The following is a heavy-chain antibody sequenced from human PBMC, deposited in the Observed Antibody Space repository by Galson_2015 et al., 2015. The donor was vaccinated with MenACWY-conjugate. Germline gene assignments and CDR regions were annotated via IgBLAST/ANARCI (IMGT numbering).Heavy chain of an antibody. D-gene: IGHD5-12*01. CDR3: ARGTYDRGDY. V-gene: IGHV1-46*01. J-gene: IGHJ4*02. CDR2: INPSGGST. CDR1: GYTFTTYF. Sequence: SVKVSCKASGYTFTTYFMNWVRQAPGQGLEWMGLINPSGGSTNYAQRFKGRVTMTRDTSTSTVYMELSSLRSEDTALYYCARGTYDRGDYWGQGTLITVSS.